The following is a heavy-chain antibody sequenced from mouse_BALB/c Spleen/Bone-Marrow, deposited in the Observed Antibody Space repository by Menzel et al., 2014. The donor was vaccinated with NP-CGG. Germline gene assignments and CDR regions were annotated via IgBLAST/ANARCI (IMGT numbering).Heavy chain of an antibody. CDR2: ISDGGSYT. CDR1: GFTFSDYY. D-gene: IGHD2-14*01. Sequence: EVKVVESGGGLVKPGGSPKLSCAASGFTFSDYYLSWVRQTPEKRLEWVAAISDGGSYTDYPGSVKGQFTVSRDNAKNKLYLQMSSLKSEDTAMYFCARTYRPFALDYWGQGTSVTVSS. CDR3: ARTYRPFALDY. J-gene: IGHJ4*01. V-gene: IGHV5-4*02.